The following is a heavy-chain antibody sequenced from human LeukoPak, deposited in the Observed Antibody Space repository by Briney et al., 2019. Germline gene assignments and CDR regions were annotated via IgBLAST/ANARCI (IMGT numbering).Heavy chain of an antibody. J-gene: IGHJ5*02. Sequence: GGSLRLSCAASGFTFSSYAMHWVRQAPGKGLEYVSAISSNGGSTYYANSVKGRFTISRDNSKNTPYLRMGSLRAEDMAVYYCAREIAAAAGNWFDPWGQGTLVTVSS. CDR1: GFTFSSYA. D-gene: IGHD6-13*01. CDR2: ISSNGGST. CDR3: AREIAAAAGNWFDP. V-gene: IGHV3-64*01.